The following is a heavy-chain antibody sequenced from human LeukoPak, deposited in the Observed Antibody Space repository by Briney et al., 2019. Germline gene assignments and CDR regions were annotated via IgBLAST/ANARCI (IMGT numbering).Heavy chain of an antibody. D-gene: IGHD3-22*01. CDR3: ATFHHYDSSGYN. J-gene: IGHJ4*02. V-gene: IGHV1-18*01. CDR1: GYTLPSYR. CDR2: ISAYNDNT. Sequence: GASVKVSCKASGYTLPSYRIRWVRQAPAKGLEWMGWISAYNDNTNYAQKLQGRVTMTTDTSTSTAYMELRSLRSEDTAVYYCATFHHYDSSGYNWGQGTLVTVSS.